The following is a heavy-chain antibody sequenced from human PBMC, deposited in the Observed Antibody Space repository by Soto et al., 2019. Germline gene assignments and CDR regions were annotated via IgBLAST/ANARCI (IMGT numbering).Heavy chain of an antibody. D-gene: IGHD2-8*01. CDR1: GFTFSSNG. Sequence: GGSLRLSCATSGFTFSSNGMSWVRQAPGKGLDWVSGISGSGRNTYYADSVKGRFTISRDNSKNTLFLQMNSLRAEDTAVYYCAKNGLSNSPSAIDSWGQGTLVTVSS. V-gene: IGHV3-23*01. CDR2: ISGSGRNT. J-gene: IGHJ4*02. CDR3: AKNGLSNSPSAIDS.